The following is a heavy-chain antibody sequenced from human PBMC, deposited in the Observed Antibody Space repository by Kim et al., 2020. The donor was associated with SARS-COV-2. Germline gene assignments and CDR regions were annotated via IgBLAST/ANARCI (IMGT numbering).Heavy chain of an antibody. V-gene: IGHV3-74*01. CDR3: SIYRVGSNFDY. CDR2: T. D-gene: IGHD2-2*01. Sequence: TNYADSVKGRFTISRDNAKNTLYLQMNSLRAEDTAVYYCSIYRVGSNFDYWGQGTLVTVSS. J-gene: IGHJ4*02.